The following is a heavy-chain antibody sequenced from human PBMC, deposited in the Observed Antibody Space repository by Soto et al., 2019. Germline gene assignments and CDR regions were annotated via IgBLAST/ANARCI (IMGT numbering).Heavy chain of an antibody. V-gene: IGHV3-23*01. Sequence: GGSLRLSCAASGFTFSSYAMSWVRQAPGKGLEWVSAISGSGGSTYYADSVKGRFTISRDNSKNTLYLQMNSLRAEDTAVYYCAKESQLRDFDWEFSYFDYWGQGTLVTVS. CDR1: GFTFSSYA. J-gene: IGHJ4*02. CDR2: ISGSGGST. CDR3: AKESQLRDFDWEFSYFDY. D-gene: IGHD3-9*01.